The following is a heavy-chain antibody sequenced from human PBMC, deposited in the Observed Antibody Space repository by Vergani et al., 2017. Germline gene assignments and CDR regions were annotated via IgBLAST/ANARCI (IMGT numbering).Heavy chain of an antibody. Sequence: QLQLQESGPGLVKSSETLSLTCSVSFDSIRNLYCNWIRQPPGKGLEWIGSIHYSENTNYNPSLKTRVTISVDTSNNQFSLTLTSVTAADTAVYYCASDTHSGQRADRWGQGILVTVTS. CDR3: ASDTHSGQRADR. CDR2: IHYSENT. CDR1: FDSIRNLY. V-gene: IGHV4-59*11. D-gene: IGHD6-19*01. J-gene: IGHJ5*02.